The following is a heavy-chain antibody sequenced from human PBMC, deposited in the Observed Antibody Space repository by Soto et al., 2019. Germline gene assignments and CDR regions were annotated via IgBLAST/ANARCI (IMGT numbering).Heavy chain of an antibody. CDR2: ISWNSAMI. D-gene: IGHD3-10*01. CDR3: AKDNRADRGAFDY. Sequence: EVQLVESGGGLVQPGRSLRLSCAASGFTFGDFAMHWVRQAPGKGLEWVSGISWNSAMIGYADSVKGRFTISRDNAKNSLYLQMNSLRPEDTALYFCAKDNRADRGAFDYWGQGTLVSVFS. CDR1: GFTFGDFA. J-gene: IGHJ4*02. V-gene: IGHV3-9*01.